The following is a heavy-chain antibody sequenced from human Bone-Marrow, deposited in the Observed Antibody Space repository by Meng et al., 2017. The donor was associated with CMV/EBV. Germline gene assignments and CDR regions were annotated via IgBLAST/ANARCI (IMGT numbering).Heavy chain of an antibody. CDR1: GFTFNSNA. Sequence: GESLKISCAASGFTFNSNAMSWVRQAPGKGLEGVSVISAGGASTHYGDSVKGRFTISRDNSKNTLYLQMNSLRAEDTAVYYCARFGVVTQPFYYYGMDVWGQGPTVTVSS. CDR3: ARFGVVTQPFYYYGMDV. J-gene: IGHJ6*02. D-gene: IGHD3-3*01. CDR2: ISAGGAST. V-gene: IGHV3-23*01.